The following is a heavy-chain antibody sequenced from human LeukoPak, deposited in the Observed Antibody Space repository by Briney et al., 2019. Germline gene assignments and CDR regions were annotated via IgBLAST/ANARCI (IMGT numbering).Heavy chain of an antibody. V-gene: IGHV3-23*01. CDR2: ISGSGGST. CDR3: AKDRGRAVAGSEFDY. CDR1: GFTFSSYS. J-gene: IGHJ4*02. Sequence: PGGSLRLSCAASGFTFSSYSMTWVRQAPGKGLEWVSVISGSGGSTNYADSVKGRFTISRDNSKNTLYLQMNSLRAEDTAVYYCAKDRGRAVAGSEFDYWGQGTLVTVSS. D-gene: IGHD6-19*01.